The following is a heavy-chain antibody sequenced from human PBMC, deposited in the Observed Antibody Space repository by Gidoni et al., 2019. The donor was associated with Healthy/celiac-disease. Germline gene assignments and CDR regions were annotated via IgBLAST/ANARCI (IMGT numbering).Heavy chain of an antibody. D-gene: IGHD4-17*01. CDR2: ISTSGST. V-gene: IGHV4-61*02. Sequence: QVQLPESGPGLVKPSQTLSLPCTFSVGSLSSGSYYWSWIRQPDGKGLEWIGRISTSGSTNYNHSLKSRVTMAVDTSKNQFSLKLSSVTAADTAVYYCARSGGTVATTYYFDYWGQGALVTVSP. CDR1: VGSLSSGSYY. CDR3: ARSGGTVATTYYFDY. J-gene: IGHJ4*02.